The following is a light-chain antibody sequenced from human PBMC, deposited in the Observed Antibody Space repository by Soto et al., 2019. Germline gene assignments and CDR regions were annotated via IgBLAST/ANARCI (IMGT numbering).Light chain of an antibody. CDR3: QHYNNWPRT. V-gene: IGKV3-15*01. CDR1: QSVSSN. Sequence: EIVMTQSPATLSVSPGERATLSCRASQSVSSNLAWYQQKPGQAPRLLIYGASTRATGIPARFSGSGSGTEFTLTISSLQSEAFAFYYCQHYNNWPRTFGQGTKVEIK. CDR2: GAS. J-gene: IGKJ1*01.